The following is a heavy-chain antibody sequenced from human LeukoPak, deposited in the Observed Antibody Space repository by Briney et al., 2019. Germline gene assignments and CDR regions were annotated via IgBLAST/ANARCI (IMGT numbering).Heavy chain of an antibody. J-gene: IGHJ4*02. CDR1: GYTFTDYY. Sequence: ASVKVSRKVSGYTFTDYYMHWVQQAPGKGVEWMGLVDPEDGETIYAEKLQGRVTITEDTSTDTAYMQLSSLRSEDTAVYYCATARRITIFGVVTAFDYWGQGTLVTVSS. D-gene: IGHD3-3*01. CDR2: VDPEDGET. CDR3: ATARRITIFGVVTAFDY. V-gene: IGHV1-69-2*01.